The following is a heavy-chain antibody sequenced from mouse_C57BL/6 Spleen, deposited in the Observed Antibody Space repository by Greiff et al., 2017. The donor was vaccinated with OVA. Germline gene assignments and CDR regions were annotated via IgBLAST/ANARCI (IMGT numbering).Heavy chain of an antibody. CDR1: GFSFNTYA. V-gene: IGHV10-1*01. Sequence: EVKLVESGGGLVQPKGSLKLSCAASGFSFNTYAMNWVRQAPGKGLEWVARIRSKSNNYATYYADSVKDRFTISRDDSESMLYLQMNNLKTEDTAMYYCVRNYDYDVYFDYWGQGTTLTVSS. J-gene: IGHJ2*01. D-gene: IGHD2-4*01. CDR2: IRSKSNNYAT. CDR3: VRNYDYDVYFDY.